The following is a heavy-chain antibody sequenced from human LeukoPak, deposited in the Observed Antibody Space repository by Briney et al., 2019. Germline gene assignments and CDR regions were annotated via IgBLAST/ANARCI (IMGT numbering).Heavy chain of an antibody. Sequence: GGSLRLSCATSGFTFSTYAMTWVRQAPGKGLEWVSVVSGGFTTYYADSVKGRFTVSRDNSKNTLYLLMNSLRVEDTAIYYCVRSAGLCGGSGSGCYPHWFDPWGRGTLVTVSS. CDR1: GFTFSTYA. CDR2: VSGGFTT. J-gene: IGHJ5*02. D-gene: IGHD2-8*02. CDR3: VRSAGLCGGSGSGCYPHWFDP. V-gene: IGHV3-23*01.